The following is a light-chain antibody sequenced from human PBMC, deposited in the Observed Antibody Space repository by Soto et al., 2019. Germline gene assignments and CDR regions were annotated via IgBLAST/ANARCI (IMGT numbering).Light chain of an antibody. V-gene: IGKV3-15*01. CDR1: QSISGA. CDR2: GAS. Sequence: EIVMTQSPATLSVSPGGRATLSCRASQSISGALAWYQQKPGQAPRLLIYGASTRATSFPPRFSGSGSGTDFTLTISSLEPEDFAVYYCQQRRSWPPTITFGQGTRLEIK. CDR3: QQRRSWPPTIT. J-gene: IGKJ5*01.